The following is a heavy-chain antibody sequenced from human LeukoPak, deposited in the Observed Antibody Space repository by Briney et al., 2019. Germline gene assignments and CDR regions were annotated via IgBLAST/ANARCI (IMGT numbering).Heavy chain of an antibody. J-gene: IGHJ4*02. D-gene: IGHD3-10*01. CDR3: ARARGVIIHA. CDR2: IYYSGST. CDR1: GGSISSYY. V-gene: IGHV4-59*08. Sequence: PSETLSLTCTVSGGSISSYYWSWIRQPPGKGLEWIGYIYYSGSTSYNPSLKSRVTISVDTSKNQFSLKLSSVTAADTAVYYCARARGVIIHAWGQGTLVTVSS.